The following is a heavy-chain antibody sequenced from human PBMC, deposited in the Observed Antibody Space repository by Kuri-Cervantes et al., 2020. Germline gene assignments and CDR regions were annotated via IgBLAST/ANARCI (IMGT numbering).Heavy chain of an antibody. CDR1: GFTVSSNY. D-gene: IGHD2-15*01. V-gene: IGHV3-53*01. J-gene: IGHJ4*02. CDR3: ARDPGSRWQPFDY. CDR2: IYSGGRT. Sequence: GGSLRLSCAAAGFTVSSNYIRWVRPTPGKGLEWVSSIYSGGRTYYAGSVKGRFTISRHNSKNTLYFHMNSLRDEDTAVYYCARDPGSRWQPFDYWGQGTLVTVSS.